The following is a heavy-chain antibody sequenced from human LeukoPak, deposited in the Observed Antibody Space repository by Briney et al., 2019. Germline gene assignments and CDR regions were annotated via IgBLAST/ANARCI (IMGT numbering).Heavy chain of an antibody. CDR3: ATVAGYFDY. D-gene: IGHD2-21*01. V-gene: IGHV3-7*01. J-gene: IGHJ4*02. CDR1: GFTFSSYG. CDR2: IQKDGSQK. Sequence: PGGSLRLCCAASGFTFSSYGMHWVRHAPGKGLEWVASIQKDGSQKYYLESVKGRFTISRDNTKNSLYLHMSSLRADDTAVYFCATVAGYFDYWGQGTLVTVSS.